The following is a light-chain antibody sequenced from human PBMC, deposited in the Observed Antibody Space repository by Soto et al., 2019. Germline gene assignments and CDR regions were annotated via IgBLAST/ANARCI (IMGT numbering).Light chain of an antibody. CDR3: QQYNNWPPT. J-gene: IGKJ1*01. CDR1: QNVANY. CDR2: ESS. V-gene: IGKV3-11*01. Sequence: EIVLTQSPATLSLSPGERATLSCRASQNVANYLDWYQQKPGQAPRLLIYESSNRATGIAARFSGSGSGTDFTLTISSLEPEDFAVYYCQQYNNWPPTFGQGTKVDIK.